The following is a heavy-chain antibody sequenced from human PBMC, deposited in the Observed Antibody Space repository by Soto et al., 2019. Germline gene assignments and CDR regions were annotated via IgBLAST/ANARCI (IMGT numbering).Heavy chain of an antibody. CDR1: GFTFSSYS. J-gene: IGHJ4*02. D-gene: IGHD5-12*01. Sequence: GGSLRLSCAASGFTFSSYSMNWVRQAPGKGLEWVSYISSSSSTIYYADSVKGRFTISRDNAKNSLYLQMNSLRDEDTAVYYCARDLAVEMATITGFDYWGQGTLVTVSS. CDR3: ARDLAVEMATITGFDY. V-gene: IGHV3-48*02. CDR2: ISSSSSTI.